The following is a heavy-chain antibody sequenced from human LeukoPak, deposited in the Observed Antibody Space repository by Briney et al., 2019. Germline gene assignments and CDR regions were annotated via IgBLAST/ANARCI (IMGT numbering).Heavy chain of an antibody. CDR2: IRNEGGIK. CDR1: GFTFSSHG. J-gene: IGHJ4*02. V-gene: IGHV3-30*02. Sequence: GGSLRLSCEASGFTFSSHGMHWVRQAPGKGLEWVAFIRNEGGIKYYADFVKGRLTISRDNSKKTVYLQMNSLRLEDTGVFYCAKEAVRRLTIFGVGVTDQGRPFDQWGQGTLVTVSS. CDR3: AKEAVRRLTIFGVGVTDQGRPFDQ. D-gene: IGHD3-3*01.